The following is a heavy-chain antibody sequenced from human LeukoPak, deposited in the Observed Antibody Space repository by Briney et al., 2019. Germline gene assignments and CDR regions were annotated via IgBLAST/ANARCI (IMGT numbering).Heavy chain of an antibody. J-gene: IGHJ4*02. Sequence: PGGSLRLSCAASGFTFSSYAMSWVRQAPGKGLEWVSAISGSGGSTYYADSVKGRFTISRDNSKNTLYPQMNSLRAEDTAVYYCARFNDYGDYLFDYWGQGTLVTVSS. CDR3: ARFNDYGDYLFDY. D-gene: IGHD4-17*01. V-gene: IGHV3-23*01. CDR2: ISGSGGST. CDR1: GFTFSSYA.